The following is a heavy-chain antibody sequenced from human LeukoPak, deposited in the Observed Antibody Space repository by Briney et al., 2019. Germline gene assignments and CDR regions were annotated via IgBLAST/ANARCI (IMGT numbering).Heavy chain of an antibody. Sequence: SETLSLTCTVSGGSISTYYWSWIRQPPGKGLEWIGYVYYTGSTDYNPSLKSRVAISVDTSKYQFSLKLNSVTAADTAMYYCARGDCSGGSCYEGRYYFDYWGQGTLVTVSS. D-gene: IGHD2-15*01. CDR1: GGSISTYY. CDR3: ARGDCSGGSCYEGRYYFDY. CDR2: VYYTGST. J-gene: IGHJ4*02. V-gene: IGHV4-59*01.